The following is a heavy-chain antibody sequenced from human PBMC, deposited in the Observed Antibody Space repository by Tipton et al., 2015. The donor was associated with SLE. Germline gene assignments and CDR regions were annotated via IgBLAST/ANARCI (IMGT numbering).Heavy chain of an antibody. CDR1: GFSVSRNY. CDR2: IYIAGTT. J-gene: IGHJ6*03. Sequence: SLRLSCAASGFSVSRNYMNWVCQAPEKGLEWISVIYIAGTTWYADSVRGRFTISRHDSENTVYLQMVSPRPEDTAVYYCARENVDDSTSCCFIDVWGKRTAVTVSS. CDR3: ARENVDDSTSCCFIDV. V-gene: IGHV3-53*04. D-gene: IGHD2-15*01.